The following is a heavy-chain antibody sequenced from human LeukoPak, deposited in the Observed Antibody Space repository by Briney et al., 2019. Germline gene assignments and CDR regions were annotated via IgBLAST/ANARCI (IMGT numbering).Heavy chain of an antibody. D-gene: IGHD3-9*01. CDR3: ARRRYFDWSRQFDY. V-gene: IGHV4-34*01. Sequence: SETLSLTCTVSGGSFSGYYWSWIRQPPGKGLEWIGEINHSGSTNYNPSLKSRVTISVDTSKNQFSLKLSSVTAADTAVYYCARRRYFDWSRQFDYWGQGTLVTVSS. CDR1: GGSFSGYY. J-gene: IGHJ4*02. CDR2: INHSGST.